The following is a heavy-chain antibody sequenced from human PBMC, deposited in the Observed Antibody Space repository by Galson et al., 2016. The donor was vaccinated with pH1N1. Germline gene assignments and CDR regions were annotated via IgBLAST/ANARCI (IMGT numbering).Heavy chain of an antibody. J-gene: IGHJ4*02. Sequence: SCKAYDYTFTSYAITWVRQAPGQGLEWMGSISGYNGNANYAQNVQGRVTLTTDTSTRTAYMELRSLTSDDTAVYYCARPAMTGYSDHWGQGTLVTVSS. CDR1: DYTFTSYA. V-gene: IGHV1-18*01. CDR3: ARPAMTGYSDH. D-gene: IGHD2-2*01. CDR2: ISGYNGNA.